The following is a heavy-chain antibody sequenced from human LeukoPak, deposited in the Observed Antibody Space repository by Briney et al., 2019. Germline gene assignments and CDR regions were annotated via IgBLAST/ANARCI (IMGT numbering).Heavy chain of an antibody. CDR1: GFTFSSYG. Sequence: PGGSLRLSCAASGFTFSSYGMHWVRQAPGKGLEWVAFIRYDGSNKYYADSVKGRFTISRDNSKNTLYLQMNSLRAEDTAVYYCARGTLQFFGNWGQGTLVTVSS. D-gene: IGHD5-24*01. CDR3: ARGTLQFFGN. V-gene: IGHV3-30*02. J-gene: IGHJ4*02. CDR2: IRYDGSNK.